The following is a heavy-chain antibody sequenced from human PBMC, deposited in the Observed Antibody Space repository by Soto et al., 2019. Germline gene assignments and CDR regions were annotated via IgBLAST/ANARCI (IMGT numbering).Heavy chain of an antibody. Sequence: GASVKVSCKASGYTFTSYGISWVRQAPGQRLEWMGIINPSGGSTSYAQKFQGRVTMTRDTSKNQFSLKLSSVTAADTAVYYCAREATIAARLDSWGQGTLVTVSS. D-gene: IGHD6-6*01. J-gene: IGHJ4*02. V-gene: IGHV1-46*01. CDR3: AREATIAARLDS. CDR1: GYTFTSYG. CDR2: INPSGGST.